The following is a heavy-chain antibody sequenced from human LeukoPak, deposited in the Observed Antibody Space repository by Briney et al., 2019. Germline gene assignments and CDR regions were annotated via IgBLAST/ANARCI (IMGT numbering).Heavy chain of an antibody. D-gene: IGHD3-22*01. J-gene: IGHJ4*02. V-gene: IGHV1-18*01. CDR1: GYTFTSYG. CDR3: AREHTDYYDSSGYYY. Sequence: EASVKVSCKASGYTFTSYGISRVRQAPGQGLEWMGWISAYNGNTNYAQKLQGRVTMTTDTSTSTAYMELRSLRSDDTAVYYCAREHTDYYDSSGYYYWGQGTLVTVSS. CDR2: ISAYNGNT.